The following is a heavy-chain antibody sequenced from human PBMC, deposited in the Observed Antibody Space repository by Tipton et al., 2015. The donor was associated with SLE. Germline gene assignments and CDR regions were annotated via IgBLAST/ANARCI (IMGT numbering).Heavy chain of an antibody. Sequence: LRLSCTFSGGSINSDEYYWNWIRQHPGKGLEWVGYIFYSGSTNYNPSLKSRVTISVDTSKNQFSLKLSSVTAADTAVYYCARGGERYYFDYWGQGTLVTVSS. V-gene: IGHV4-31*02. CDR3: ARGGERYYFDY. D-gene: IGHD2-21*01. CDR2: IFYSGST. CDR1: GGSINSDEYY. J-gene: IGHJ4*02.